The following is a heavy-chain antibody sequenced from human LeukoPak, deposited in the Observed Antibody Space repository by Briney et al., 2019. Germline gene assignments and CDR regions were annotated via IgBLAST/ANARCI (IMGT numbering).Heavy chain of an antibody. CDR1: GFTFSSYG. J-gene: IGHJ4*02. D-gene: IGHD3-10*01. Sequence: SGGSLRLSCAASGFTFSSYGMHWVRQAPGKGLEWVAVISYDGSNKYYADSVKGRFTISRENAKNSLYLQMNSLRAGDTAVYYCARASGKYGSGSYYNEYTPYYFDYWGQGTLVTVSS. V-gene: IGHV3-30*03. CDR3: ARASGKYGSGSYYNEYTPYYFDY. CDR2: ISYDGSNK.